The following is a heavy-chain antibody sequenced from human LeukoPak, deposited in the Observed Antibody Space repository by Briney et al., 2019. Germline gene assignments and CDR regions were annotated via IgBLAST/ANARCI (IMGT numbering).Heavy chain of an antibody. Sequence: GGSLRLSCAASGFTFSSYGMRWVRQAPGKGLEWVAVISYDGSNKYYADSVKGRFTISRDNSKNTLYLQMNSLRAEDTAVYYCAKDDDFWSGHDAFDIWGQGTMVTVSS. V-gene: IGHV3-30*18. D-gene: IGHD3-3*01. CDR3: AKDDDFWSGHDAFDI. CDR2: ISYDGSNK. J-gene: IGHJ3*02. CDR1: GFTFSSYG.